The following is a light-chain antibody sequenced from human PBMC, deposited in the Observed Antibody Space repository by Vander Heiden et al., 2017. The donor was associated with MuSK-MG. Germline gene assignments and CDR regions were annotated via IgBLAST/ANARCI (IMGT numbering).Light chain of an antibody. CDR3: ASWDNVPNAYV. CDR1: YSNIAYAP. J-gene: IGLJ1*01. Sequence: QSGLTHTPSVSAAPVHSVTISCSGGYSNIAYAPISWYQHFPGMAPNLLIYDADRRPAGVPDRFSGSKSGTSATLDITGLQPGDEADYYCASWDNVPNAYVFGSGTKVTVL. V-gene: IGLV1-51*01. CDR2: DAD.